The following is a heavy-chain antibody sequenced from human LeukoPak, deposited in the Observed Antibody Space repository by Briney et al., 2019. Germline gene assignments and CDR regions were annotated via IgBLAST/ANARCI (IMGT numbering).Heavy chain of an antibody. CDR1: GFTFSSYA. CDR2: ISGSGGST. Sequence: GGSLRLSCAASGFTFSSYAMSWVRQAPEKGLEWVSAISGSGGSTYYADSVKGRFTISRDNSKNTLYLQMNSLRAEDTAVYYCAKDDFWSGWDYYYYYYMDVWGKGTTVTVSS. D-gene: IGHD3-3*01. J-gene: IGHJ6*03. V-gene: IGHV3-23*01. CDR3: AKDDFWSGWDYYYYYYMDV.